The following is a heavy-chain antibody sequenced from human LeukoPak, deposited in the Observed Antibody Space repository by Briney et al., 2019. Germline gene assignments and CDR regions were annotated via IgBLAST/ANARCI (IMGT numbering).Heavy chain of an antibody. V-gene: IGHV3-21*01. CDR1: GFTFSRYS. CDR3: ARDEGTYYYGSGSYPFDY. J-gene: IGHJ4*02. D-gene: IGHD3-10*01. CDR2: ISISSNYK. Sequence: GGSLRLSCAASGFTFSRYSMNWVRQAPGKGLEWVSSISISSNYKYYPDSLKGRFTISRDNAKNSLYLQMNSLRAEDTAVYYCARDEGTYYYGSGSYPFDYWGQGTLVTVSS.